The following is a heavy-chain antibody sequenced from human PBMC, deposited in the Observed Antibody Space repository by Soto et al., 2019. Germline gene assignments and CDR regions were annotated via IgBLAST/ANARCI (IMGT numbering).Heavy chain of an antibody. CDR3: ARTAVPPATYYFYYSMDV. Sequence: EVQLVESGGGLVQPGGSLRLSCAASGFTFSSSWMHWVLQAPGKGLVWVSRINSDGSSTSYADSVKGRFTSSSDNAKNTRYLQMNSLRAEDTAVYYCARTAVPPATYYFYYSMDVWGKGTTVTVSS. J-gene: IGHJ6*03. CDR1: GFTFSSSW. V-gene: IGHV3-74*01. CDR2: INSDGSST. D-gene: IGHD2-2*01.